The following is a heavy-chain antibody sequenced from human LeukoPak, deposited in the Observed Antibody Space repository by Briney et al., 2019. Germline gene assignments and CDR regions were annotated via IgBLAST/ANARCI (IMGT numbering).Heavy chain of an antibody. D-gene: IGHD3-10*01. CDR3: ARGFGPDY. V-gene: IGHV3-7*01. Sequence: GGSLRLSCAASEFTFSTSWMTWVRQAPGKGLEWVANINPDGSAKYYVDSVKGRFAISRDNAQISLFLQMNSLRAEDTAVYYCARGFGPDYWGQGTLVTVSS. CDR1: EFTFSTSW. CDR2: INPDGSAK. J-gene: IGHJ4*02.